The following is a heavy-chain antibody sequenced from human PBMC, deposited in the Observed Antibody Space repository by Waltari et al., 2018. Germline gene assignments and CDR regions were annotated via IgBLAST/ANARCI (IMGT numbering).Heavy chain of an antibody. V-gene: IGHV4-38-2*01. CDR2: TYHDGTT. Sequence: QIQLQESGPGLLEPSETLSLTCDVSAYAVNSGFYWGWIRPPPGRGLEWIGTTYHDGTTVCTPPLKGRLTISMDTSKNQFFLKVHSVTAADTAMYYCMRQALGYCTSAACRRLESWGQGTLVTVSS. J-gene: IGHJ4*02. CDR3: MRQALGYCTSAACRRLES. CDR1: AYAVNSGFY. D-gene: IGHD2-8*02.